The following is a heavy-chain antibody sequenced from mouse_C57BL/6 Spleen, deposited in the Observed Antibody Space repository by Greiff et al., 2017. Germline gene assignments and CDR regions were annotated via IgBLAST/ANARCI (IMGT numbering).Heavy chain of an antibody. Sequence: VQLQQPGAELVKPGASVKLSCKASGYTFTSYWMHWVKQRPGQGLEWIGMIHPNSGSTNYNEKFKSKATLTVDKSSSTAYMQLSSLTSEDSAVYCCASSYYSNYGWFAYWGQGTLVTVSA. D-gene: IGHD2-5*01. J-gene: IGHJ3*01. CDR1: GYTFTSYW. CDR3: ASSYYSNYGWFAY. V-gene: IGHV1-64*01. CDR2: IHPNSGST.